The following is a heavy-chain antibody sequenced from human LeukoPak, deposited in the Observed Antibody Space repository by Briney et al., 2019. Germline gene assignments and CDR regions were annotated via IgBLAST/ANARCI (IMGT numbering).Heavy chain of an antibody. CDR3: ARDASGLDS. Sequence: ASVKVSCKASGYTFTGYYMHWVRQAPGQGLEWMGSVSAYRDNTDYAQKFRGRVTMGTDTSTSTAYMELRSLKSDDTAVYYCARDASGLDSWGQGTLVTVSS. V-gene: IGHV1-18*04. CDR2: VSAYRDNT. D-gene: IGHD3-10*01. J-gene: IGHJ4*02. CDR1: GYTFTGYY.